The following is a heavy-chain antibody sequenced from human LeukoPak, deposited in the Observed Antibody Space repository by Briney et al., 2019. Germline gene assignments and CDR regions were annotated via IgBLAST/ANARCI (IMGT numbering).Heavy chain of an antibody. V-gene: IGHV1-24*01. CDR1: GYTLTELS. Sequence: ASVKVSCKVSGYTLTELSMHWVRQAPGKGHEWMGGFDPEDGETIYAQKFQGRVTMTEDTSTDTAYLELSSLRSEDTAVYYCATSPSGSLRGHFWGSYRRKDPFDYWGQGTLVTVSS. CDR3: ATSPSGSLRGHFWGSYRRKDPFDY. CDR2: FDPEDGET. J-gene: IGHJ4*02. D-gene: IGHD3-16*02.